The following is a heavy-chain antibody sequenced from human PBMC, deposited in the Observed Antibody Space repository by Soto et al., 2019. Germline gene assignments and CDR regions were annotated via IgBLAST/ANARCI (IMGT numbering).Heavy chain of an antibody. Sequence: PSETLSLTCTVSRGSISSGTNYWAWIRQPPVKGLEWIANIYYSGSTFYNPSLNSRVTISVDKSKKQFSLTLRSVTAADTAVYYCARGTGVTWGSGMDVWGQGTTVTVSS. CDR3: ARGTGVTWGSGMDV. CDR2: IYYSGST. V-gene: IGHV4-39*07. CDR1: RGSISSGTNY. J-gene: IGHJ6*02. D-gene: IGHD3-3*01.